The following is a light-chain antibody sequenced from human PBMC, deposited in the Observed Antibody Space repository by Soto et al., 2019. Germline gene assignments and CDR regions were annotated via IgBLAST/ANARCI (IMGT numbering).Light chain of an antibody. CDR2: DAS. V-gene: IGKV3-11*01. Sequence: EIVLTQSPATLSLSPGERATLSCRASQSVSSYLAWYQQKSGQAPRLLIYDASNRATGIPARFSRSGSGTDFTPTISSLEPEDFAISYCQQRSNWPLTFGGGTKVDIK. J-gene: IGKJ4*01. CDR1: QSVSSY. CDR3: QQRSNWPLT.